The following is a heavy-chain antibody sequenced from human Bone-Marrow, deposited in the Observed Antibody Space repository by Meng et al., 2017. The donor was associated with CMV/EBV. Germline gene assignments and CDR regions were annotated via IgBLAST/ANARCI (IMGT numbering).Heavy chain of an antibody. Sequence: ASVKVSCKASGYTFTSYGISWVRQATGQGLEWMGWMNPNSGNTGYAQKFQGRVTITRNTSISTAYMELSSLRSEDTAVYYCARGTFWVTIFGVVIKNGMDVWGKG. D-gene: IGHD3-3*01. CDR1: GYTFTSYG. CDR2: MNPNSGNT. CDR3: ARGTFWVTIFGVVIKNGMDV. V-gene: IGHV1-8*03. J-gene: IGHJ6*04.